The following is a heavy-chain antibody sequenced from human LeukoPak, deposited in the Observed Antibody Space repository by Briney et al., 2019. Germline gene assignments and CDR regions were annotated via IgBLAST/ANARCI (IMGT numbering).Heavy chain of an antibody. J-gene: IGHJ4*02. Sequence: LTGGSLRLSCVASGFTFSSYAMSWVRQAPGKGLEWVSGISGTGSSTFSADSVKGRFTISRDNSKNTLYLQMNSLRAEDTAVYYCAKQESWSNFDSWGQGTLVTVSS. CDR3: AKQESWSNFDS. V-gene: IGHV3-23*01. D-gene: IGHD2-15*01. CDR2: ISGTGSST. CDR1: GFTFSSYA.